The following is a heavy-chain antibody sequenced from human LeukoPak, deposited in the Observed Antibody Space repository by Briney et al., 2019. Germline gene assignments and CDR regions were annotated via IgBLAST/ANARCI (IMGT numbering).Heavy chain of an antibody. CDR2: IYYSGST. J-gene: IGHJ3*02. D-gene: IGHD1-7*01. CDR3: ARDRVERRYNWNSSVAFDI. CDR1: GGSISSYY. V-gene: IGHV4-59*01. Sequence: SETLSLTCTVSGGSISSYYWSWIRQPPGKGLEWIGYIYYSGSTNYNPSLKSRVTISVDTSKNQFSLKLSSVTAADTAVYYCARDRVERRYNWNSSVAFDIWGQGTMVTVSS.